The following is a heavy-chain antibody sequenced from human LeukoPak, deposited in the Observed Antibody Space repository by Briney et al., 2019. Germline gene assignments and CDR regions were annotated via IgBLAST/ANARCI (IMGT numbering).Heavy chain of an antibody. J-gene: IGHJ4*02. CDR1: GGSFSGYY. V-gene: IGHV4-34*01. CDR2: INHSGST. CDR3: ARSGFLYSYGTTNTDY. D-gene: IGHD5-18*01. Sequence: PSETLSLTCAVYGGSFSGYYWSWIRQPPGKGLEWIGEINHSGSTNYNPSLKSRVTISVDTSKNQFSLKLSSVTAADTAVYYCARSGFLYSYGTTNTDYWGQGTLVTVSS.